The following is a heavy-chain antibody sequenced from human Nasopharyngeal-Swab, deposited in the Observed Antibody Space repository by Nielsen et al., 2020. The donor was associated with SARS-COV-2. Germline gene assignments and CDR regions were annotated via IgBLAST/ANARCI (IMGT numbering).Heavy chain of an antibody. CDR2: IYYSGST. Sequence: SETLFLTCTVSGGSISSYYWSWIRQPPGKGLEWIGYIYYSGSTNYNPSLKSRVTISVDTSKNQFSLKLSSVTAADTAVYYCARVAARRFDYWGQGTLVTVSS. V-gene: IGHV4-59*08. D-gene: IGHD6-25*01. J-gene: IGHJ4*02. CDR3: ARVAARRFDY. CDR1: GGSISSYY.